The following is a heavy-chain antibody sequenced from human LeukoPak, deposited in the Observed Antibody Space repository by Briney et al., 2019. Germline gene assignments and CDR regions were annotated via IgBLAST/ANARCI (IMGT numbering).Heavy chain of an antibody. Sequence: PGGSLRLSCAASGFTFSNAWMSWVRQAPGKGLEWVGRIKSKTDGGTTDYAAPVKGRFTISRDDSKNTLYLQMNSLKTEDTAVYYCTTRYFIVGATGVDYWGQGTLVTVSS. D-gene: IGHD1-26*01. CDR1: GFTFSNAW. CDR3: TTRYFIVGATGVDY. V-gene: IGHV3-15*01. J-gene: IGHJ4*02. CDR2: IKSKTDGGTT.